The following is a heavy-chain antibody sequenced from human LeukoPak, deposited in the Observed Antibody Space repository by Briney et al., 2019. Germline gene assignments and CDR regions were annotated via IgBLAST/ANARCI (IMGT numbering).Heavy chain of an antibody. Sequence: PSETLSLTCAVYGGSFSVYYWSWIRQPPGKGLEWIAEINHLGRTNYNPSLKSRATLSIDTSKNQVFLKLSSVTAADTAVYYCARGSASGIYPIDYWGQGTLVTVSS. CDR1: GGSFSVYY. J-gene: IGHJ4*02. CDR3: ARGSASGIYPIDY. CDR2: INHLGRT. D-gene: IGHD5-12*01. V-gene: IGHV4-34*01.